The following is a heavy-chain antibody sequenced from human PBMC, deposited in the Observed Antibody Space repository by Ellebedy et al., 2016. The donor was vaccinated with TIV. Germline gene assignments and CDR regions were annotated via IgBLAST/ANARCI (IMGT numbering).Heavy chain of an antibody. CDR2: ISYSGST. V-gene: IGHV4-39*07. CDR3: ARGPFCSSTSCYEAYDM. D-gene: IGHD2-2*01. Sequence: SETLSLTXTVSGASISSNTYSWGWIRQPPGKGLEWIGSISYSGSTYYNPSLKSRVTISVDTSKNHFSLNLSSVTAADTAVYYCARGPFCSSTSCYEAYDMWGQGTMVTVSS. CDR1: GASISSNTYS. J-gene: IGHJ3*02.